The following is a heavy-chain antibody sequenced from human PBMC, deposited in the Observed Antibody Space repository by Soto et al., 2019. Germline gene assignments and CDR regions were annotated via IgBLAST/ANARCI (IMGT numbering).Heavy chain of an antibody. V-gene: IGHV3-21*01. CDR3: ARDPRFYDSSGYLDY. J-gene: IGHJ4*02. CDR1: GFTFSSYS. Sequence: GGSLRLSCAASGFTFSSYSMNWVRQAPGKGLEWVSSISSSSSYIYYADSVKGRFTISRDNAKNSLYLQMNSLRAEDTAVYYCARDPRFYDSSGYLDYWGQGTLVTVSS. D-gene: IGHD3-22*01. CDR2: ISSSSSYI.